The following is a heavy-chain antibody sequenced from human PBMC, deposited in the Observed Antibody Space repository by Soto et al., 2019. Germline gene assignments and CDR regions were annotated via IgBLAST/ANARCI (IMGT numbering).Heavy chain of an antibody. CDR3: ARSSSGYSYGIGPHFDY. CDR1: GGTFSSYA. D-gene: IGHD5-18*01. Sequence: SVKVSCKASGGTFSSYAISWVRQAPGQGLEWMGGIIPIFGTANYAEKFQGRVTITADESTSTAYMELSSLRSEDTAVYYCARSSSGYSYGIGPHFDYWGQGTLVTSPQ. J-gene: IGHJ4*02. V-gene: IGHV1-69*13. CDR2: IIPIFGTA.